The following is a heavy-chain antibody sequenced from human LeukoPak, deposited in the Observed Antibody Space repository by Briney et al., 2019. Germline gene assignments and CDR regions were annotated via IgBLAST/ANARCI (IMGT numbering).Heavy chain of an antibody. CDR3: ARYDYGVDYFDY. V-gene: IGHV1-69*13. J-gene: IGHJ4*02. Sequence: SVRVSCTASGGTFSIYAISWVRQAPGQGLEWMGGIIPIFGTANYAQKFQGRVTITADESTSTAYMELSSLRSEDTAVYYCARYDYGVDYFDYWGQGTLVTVSS. CDR2: IIPIFGTA. CDR1: GGTFSIYA. D-gene: IGHD4-17*01.